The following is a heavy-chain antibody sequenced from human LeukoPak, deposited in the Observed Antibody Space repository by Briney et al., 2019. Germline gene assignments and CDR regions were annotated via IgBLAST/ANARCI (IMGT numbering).Heavy chain of an antibody. CDR2: INPTGGST. Sequence: ASVKVSCKASGYTFTSYYMHWVRQAPGQGLEWMGLINPTGGSTGYAQKFQGRVTMTRDTSISTAYMELSRLRSDDTAVYYCARATYYYYYYMDVWGKGTTVTVSS. CDR3: ARATYYYYYYMDV. J-gene: IGHJ6*03. CDR1: GYTFTSYY. V-gene: IGHV1-2*06.